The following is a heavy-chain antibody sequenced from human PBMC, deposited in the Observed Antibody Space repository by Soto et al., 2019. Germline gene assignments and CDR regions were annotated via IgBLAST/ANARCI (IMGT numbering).Heavy chain of an antibody. CDR1: GGSISSGDYY. D-gene: IGHD1-26*01. V-gene: IGHV4-30-4*01. J-gene: IGHJ4*02. CDR3: ARDRGSYEGFDY. Sequence: PSETLSLTCTVSGGSISSGDYYWSWIRQPPGKGLEWIGYIYYSGSTYYNQSLKSRVTISVDTSKNKFSLKLSSVTAADTAVYYCARDRGSYEGFDYWGQGTLVTVS. CDR2: IYYSGST.